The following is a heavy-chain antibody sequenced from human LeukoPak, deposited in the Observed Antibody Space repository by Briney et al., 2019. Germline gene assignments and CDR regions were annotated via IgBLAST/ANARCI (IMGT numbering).Heavy chain of an antibody. Sequence: AGGSLRLSCAASGFTFSSYAMSWVRQAPGKGLEWVANIKQDGSEKYYVDSVKGRFTISRDNAKNSLYLQMNSLRAEDTAVYYCARDFSMGYSSSWYVGYWGQGTLVTVSS. D-gene: IGHD6-13*01. CDR3: ARDFSMGYSSSWYVGY. CDR1: GFTFSSYA. CDR2: IKQDGSEK. J-gene: IGHJ4*02. V-gene: IGHV3-7*01.